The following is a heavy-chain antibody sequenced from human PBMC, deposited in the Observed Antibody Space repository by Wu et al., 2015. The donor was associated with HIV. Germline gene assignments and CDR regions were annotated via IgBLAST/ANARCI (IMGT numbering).Heavy chain of an antibody. V-gene: IGHV1-8*02. CDR2: MNPNSGNT. D-gene: IGHD3-22*01. J-gene: IGHJ3*02. CDR1: GYTFTSYD. Sequence: QVQLVQSGAEVKKPGASVKVSCKASGYTFTSYDINWVRQATGQGLEWMGWMNPNSGNTGYAQKFQGRVTMTRNTSISTAYMELSSLRSEDTAVYYCARSRTYYYDSSGYKQTAFDIWGQGTMVTVSS. CDR3: ARSRTYYYDSSGYKQTAFDI.